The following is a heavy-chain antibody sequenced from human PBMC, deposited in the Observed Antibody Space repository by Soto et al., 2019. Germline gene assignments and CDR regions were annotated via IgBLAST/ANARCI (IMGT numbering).Heavy chain of an antibody. CDR1: GFTFSSYW. J-gene: IGHJ4*02. D-gene: IGHD6-6*01. CDR3: ARAQYSSSRLDY. V-gene: IGHV3-74*01. Sequence: GGSLRLSCAASGFTFSSYWMQWVRQAPGKGLVWVPRINSDGSTTTYADSVKGRLTISRDNAKNTLYLQMNSLRAEDTAVYYCARAQYSSSRLDYWGQGTLVTVSS. CDR2: INSDGSTT.